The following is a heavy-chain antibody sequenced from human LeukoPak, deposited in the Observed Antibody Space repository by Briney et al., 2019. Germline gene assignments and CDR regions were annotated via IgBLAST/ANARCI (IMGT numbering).Heavy chain of an antibody. CDR1: GGSITSHY. V-gene: IGHV4-59*11. CDR3: ARDPGENYPYNWFDP. D-gene: IGHD5-24*01. CDR2: IYYSGNT. J-gene: IGHJ5*02. Sequence: SETLSLTCTVSGGSITSHYWSWIRQPPGKGLEWIGYIYYSGNTNYNPSLKSRVTISVDTSKNQFSLSLTSVTAADTAVHYCARDPGENYPYNWFDPWGQGTLVTVSS.